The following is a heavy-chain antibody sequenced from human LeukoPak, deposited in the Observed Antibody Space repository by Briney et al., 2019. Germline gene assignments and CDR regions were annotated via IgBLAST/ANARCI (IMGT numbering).Heavy chain of an antibody. J-gene: IGHJ4*02. CDR1: GFTFSSYA. V-gene: IGHV3-23*01. Sequence: GFLRLSCAASGFTFSSYAMSWVRQAPGKGLEWVSATSGSGGSTYYADSVKGRFTISRDNSKNTLYLQMNSLRAEDTAVYYCAKDSPYYYGSGSYSLPFDYWGQGTLVTVSS. D-gene: IGHD3-10*01. CDR3: AKDSPYYYGSGSYSLPFDY. CDR2: TSGSGGST.